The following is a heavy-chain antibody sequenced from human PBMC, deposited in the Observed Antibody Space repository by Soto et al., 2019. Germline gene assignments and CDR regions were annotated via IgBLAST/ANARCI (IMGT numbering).Heavy chain of an antibody. V-gene: IGHV4-31*03. CDR2: IYDSGST. CDR1: GGSISSGGYF. CDR3: ARELWYYYDSSGYYPSYYYYGMDV. J-gene: IGHJ6*02. Sequence: SETLSLTCTVSGGSISSGGYFWSWIRQHPGKGLEWIGYIYDSGSTYYNPSLKSRVSLSVDTSKNQFSLKLSSVTAADTAVYYCARELWYYYDSSGYYPSYYYYGMDVWGQGTTVTVSS. D-gene: IGHD3-22*01.